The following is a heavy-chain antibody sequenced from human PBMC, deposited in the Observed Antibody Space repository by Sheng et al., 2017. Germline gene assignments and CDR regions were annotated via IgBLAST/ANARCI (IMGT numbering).Heavy chain of an antibody. CDR3: ARDLTGLYSGDI. CDR1: GGTFSNYG. Sequence: QVQLVQSGAEVKKPGSSVKVSCKASGGTFSNYGISWVRQAPGQGLEWMGNIIPFLGVANYAQKFQGRVTITAAKSTSTAYMELTSLTSEDTAVYYCARDLTGLYSGDIWGQGTMVTVSS. CDR2: IIPFLGVA. V-gene: IGHV1-69*04. J-gene: IGHJ3*02. D-gene: IGHD2-15*01.